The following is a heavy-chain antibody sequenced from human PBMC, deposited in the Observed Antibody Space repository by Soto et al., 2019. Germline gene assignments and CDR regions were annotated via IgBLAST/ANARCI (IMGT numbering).Heavy chain of an antibody. D-gene: IGHD2-2*01. J-gene: IGHJ4*02. CDR1: GFTFSSYA. V-gene: IGHV3-23*01. Sequence: GGSLRLSCAASGFTFSSYAMSWVRQAPGKGLEWVSAISGSGGSTYYADSVKGRFTISRDNSKNTLYLQMNSLRAEDTAVYYCAKDQTQDIVVVPAANSFDYWGQGTLVTVSS. CDR2: ISGSGGST. CDR3: AKDQTQDIVVVPAANSFDY.